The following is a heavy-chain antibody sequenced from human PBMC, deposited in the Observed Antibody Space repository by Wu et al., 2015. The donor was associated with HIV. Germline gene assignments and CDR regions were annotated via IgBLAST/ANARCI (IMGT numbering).Heavy chain of an antibody. D-gene: IGHD2-2*01. V-gene: IGHV1-69*13. CDR1: GGSFSNYG. J-gene: IGHJ4*02. Sequence: QVQVVQSGAEVKKPGSSVKVSCRVSGGSFSNYGISWVRQAPGQGFEWMGRIIPMFRTPNYGQKFQGRVTITADESTSTAYMELSSLRSEDTAVYYCARVGCSPTSCWYYFDYWGQGTRVAVSS. CDR2: IIPMFRTP. CDR3: ARVGCSPTSCWYYFDY.